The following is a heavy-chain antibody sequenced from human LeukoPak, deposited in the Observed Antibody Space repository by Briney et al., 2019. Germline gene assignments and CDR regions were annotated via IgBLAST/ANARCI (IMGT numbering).Heavy chain of an antibody. CDR2: ISGSGGST. V-gene: IGHV3-23*01. Sequence: GGSLRLSCAASGFTFSSYAMSWVRQAPGKGLEWVSAISGSGGSTYYADSVKGRFTISRDNSKNTLYLQMNSQRAEDTAVYYCATLGYCSSTSCYPGGFDPWGQGTLVTVSS. J-gene: IGHJ5*02. CDR3: ATLGYCSSTSCYPGGFDP. CDR1: GFTFSSYA. D-gene: IGHD2-2*01.